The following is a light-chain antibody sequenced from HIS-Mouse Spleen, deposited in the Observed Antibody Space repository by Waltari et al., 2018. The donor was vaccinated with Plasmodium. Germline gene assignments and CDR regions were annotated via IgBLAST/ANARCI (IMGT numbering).Light chain of an antibody. J-gene: IGLJ3*02. CDR1: AFPTKY. CDR3: YSTDSSGNHRV. Sequence: SYELTQPPSVSVSPGQTARITCPGDAFPTKYAYWYQQKLGQAPVLVIYEDSKRPSGIPERFSGSSSGTMATLTISGAQVEDEADYYCYSTDSSGNHRVFGGGTKLTVL. CDR2: EDS. V-gene: IGLV3-10*01.